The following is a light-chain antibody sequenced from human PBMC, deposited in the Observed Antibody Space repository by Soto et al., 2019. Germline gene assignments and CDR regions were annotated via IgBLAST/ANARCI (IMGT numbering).Light chain of an antibody. V-gene: IGLV2-8*01. J-gene: IGLJ1*01. CDR1: SSDIGNYNY. CDR2: EVS. CDR3: SSYAGSNTPYV. Sequence: QSALTQPPSASGSPGQSVTISCTGTSSDIGNYNYVSWYQQHPGKAPKLMIYEVSKRPSGVPDRFSGSKSGSTASLTVSGLQAEDEADYYCSSYAGSNTPYVFGTGTKLTVL.